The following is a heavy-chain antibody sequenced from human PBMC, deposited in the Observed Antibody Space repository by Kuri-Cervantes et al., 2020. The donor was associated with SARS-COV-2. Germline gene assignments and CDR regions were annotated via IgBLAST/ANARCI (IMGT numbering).Heavy chain of an antibody. CDR3: AKDRRWVGAEKYYFDY. CDR1: GFTFSSYA. D-gene: IGHD1-26*01. V-gene: IGHV3-30-3*01. J-gene: IGHJ4*02. CDR2: ISYAGSNK. Sequence: LSLTCAASGFTFSSYAMHWVRQAPGKGLEWVAVISYAGSNKYYADSVKGRFTISRDNSKNTLYLQMNSLRAEDTAVYYCAKDRRWVGAEKYYFDYWGQGTLVTVSS.